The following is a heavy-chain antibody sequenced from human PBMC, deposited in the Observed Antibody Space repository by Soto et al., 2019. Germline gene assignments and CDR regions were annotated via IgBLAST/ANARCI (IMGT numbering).Heavy chain of an antibody. CDR1: GYTFTSYD. Sequence: QVQLVQSGAEVKKPGASVKVSCKASGYTFTSYDINWVRQATGQGLEWMGWMNPNSGNTGYAQKFQGRVSXPXITAISRAYRELSSLRAEDTGVCYCAREVGYRRLDYWGEGTLVTVSS. J-gene: IGHJ4*02. CDR3: AREVGYRRLDY. D-gene: IGHD5-12*01. V-gene: IGHV1-8*01. CDR2: MNPNSGNT.